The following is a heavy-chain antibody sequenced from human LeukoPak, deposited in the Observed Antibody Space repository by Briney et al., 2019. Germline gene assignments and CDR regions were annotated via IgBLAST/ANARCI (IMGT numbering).Heavy chain of an antibody. CDR2: ISPNNGNT. Sequence: ASVKVSCKASGGTFSSYAISWVRQAPGQRLEWMGWISPNNGNTHYAQRVQGRVTLTTDTSTSTAYLALRSLRSDDTAIYYCTRVRDSNNWWGPFDVWGQGTTVTVSS. V-gene: IGHV1-18*01. J-gene: IGHJ3*01. CDR3: TRVRDSNNWWGPFDV. D-gene: IGHD6-13*01. CDR1: GGTFSSYA.